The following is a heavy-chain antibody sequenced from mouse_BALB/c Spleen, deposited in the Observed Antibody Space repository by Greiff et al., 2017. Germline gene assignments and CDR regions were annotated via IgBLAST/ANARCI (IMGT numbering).Heavy chain of an antibody. CDR3: ARQTRYYAMDY. J-gene: IGHJ4*01. V-gene: IGHV5-12-2*01. CDR2: ISNGGGST. CDR1: GFTFSSYT. Sequence: EVKLVESGGGLVQPGGSLKLSCAASGFTFSSYTMSWVRQTPEKRLEWVAYISNGGGSTYYPDTVKGRFTISRDNAKNTLYLQMSSLKSEDTAMYYCARQTRYYAMDYWGQGTSVTVSS.